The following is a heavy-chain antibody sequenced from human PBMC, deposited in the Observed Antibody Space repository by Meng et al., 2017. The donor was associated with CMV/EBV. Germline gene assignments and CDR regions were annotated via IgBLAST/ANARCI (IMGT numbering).Heavy chain of an antibody. D-gene: IGHD1-1*01. V-gene: IGHV1-2*02. J-gene: IGHJ4*02. Sequence: QVAPRGVWVKTPGALVKVSCQTYGYRCSYHYWQWVRQAPGQGLEWMGWIYPNSGGTHYAQKFQDRVTMTRDTSISTVYMELSRLTSDDTAVYYCVRDHNWGPDYWGQGTLVTVSS. CDR2: IYPNSGGT. CDR1: GYRCSYHY. CDR3: VRDHNWGPDY.